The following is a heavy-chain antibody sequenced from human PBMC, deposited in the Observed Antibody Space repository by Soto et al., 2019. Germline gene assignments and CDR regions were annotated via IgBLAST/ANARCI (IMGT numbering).Heavy chain of an antibody. CDR2: INHSGST. V-gene: IGHV4-34*01. J-gene: IGHJ6*03. CDR3: GFRDLGYCSAGSCYSGFMDV. CDR1: GGSFSGYY. D-gene: IGHD2-15*01. Sequence: SETLSLTCAVYGGSFSGYYWSWIRQPPGKGLEWIGEINHSGSTNYNPSLKSRVTISVDTSKNQFSLKLSSVTAADTAIYYCGFRDLGYCSAGSCYSGFMDVWGEGTTVTVSS.